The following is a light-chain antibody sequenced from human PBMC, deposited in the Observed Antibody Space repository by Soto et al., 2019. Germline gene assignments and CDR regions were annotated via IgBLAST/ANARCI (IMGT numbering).Light chain of an antibody. CDR2: AAS. J-gene: IGKJ1*01. CDR1: QSISSH. Sequence: DIQMTQSPSSLSAFVGDRVTVTCRASQSISSHLNWYQQKPGKAPKLLIYAASRLQSGVPAMFSGSGSGTDFTLTISSLQPEDFATYYCQQSYSSLRTFGQGTKLEIK. V-gene: IGKV1-39*01. CDR3: QQSYSSLRT.